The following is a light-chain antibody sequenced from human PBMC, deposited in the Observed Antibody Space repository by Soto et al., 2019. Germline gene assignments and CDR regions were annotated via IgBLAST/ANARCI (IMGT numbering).Light chain of an antibody. J-gene: IGKJ4*02. CDR1: QSISIF. Sequence: IVLTQSPATLSSFPGDRVTLSCGASQSISIFLAWYQQKPGHAPRLVIYDAAKRATGIPARFSGSGSGTDLTLTISRLETEDFAVYYCQQRKNWHLTLGGGTKVDIK. CDR3: QQRKNWHLT. CDR2: DAA. V-gene: IGKV3-11*01.